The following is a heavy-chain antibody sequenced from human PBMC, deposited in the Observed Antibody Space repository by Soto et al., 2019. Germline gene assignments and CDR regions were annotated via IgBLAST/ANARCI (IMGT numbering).Heavy chain of an antibody. D-gene: IGHD3-10*01. J-gene: IGHJ4*02. CDR2: IYYSGST. CDR1: GGSISSSSYY. CDR3: ARLGPRALADY. Sequence: PSETRSLTCTVSGGSISSSSYYWGWIRQPPGKGLEWIGSIYYSGSTYYNPSLKSRVTISVDTSKNQFSLKLSSVTAADTAVYYCARLGPRALADYWGQGTLVTVSS. V-gene: IGHV4-39*01.